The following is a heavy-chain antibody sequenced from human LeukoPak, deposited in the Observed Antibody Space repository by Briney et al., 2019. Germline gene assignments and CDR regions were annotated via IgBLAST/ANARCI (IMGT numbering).Heavy chain of an antibody. V-gene: IGHV3-48*03. J-gene: IGHJ3*01. CDR3: ARRISVAGGGTAFDL. CDR2: ISSSGSTI. Sequence: GGSLRLSCAASGFTFSSYEMNWVRQAPGKGLEWVSYISSSGSTIYYADSVKGRFTISRDNAKNSLYLQMNSLRDADTAFYYCARRISVAGGGTAFDLWGQGTLVTVSS. CDR1: GFTFSSYE. D-gene: IGHD6-19*01.